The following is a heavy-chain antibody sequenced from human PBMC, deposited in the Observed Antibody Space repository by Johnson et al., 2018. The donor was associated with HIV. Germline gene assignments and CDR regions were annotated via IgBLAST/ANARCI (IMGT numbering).Heavy chain of an antibody. CDR1: GFTFDDYA. D-gene: IGHD1-7*01. CDR2: ISWNSGSI. CDR3: AREDQNWNYDHAFDI. Sequence: QLVESGGGLVQPGRSLRLSCAASGFTFDDYAMHWVRQAPGKGLEWVSGISWNSGSIGYADSVKGRFTISRDNAKNSLYLQMNSLRAEDTAVYYCAREDQNWNYDHAFDIWGQGTMVTVSS. V-gene: IGHV3-9*01. J-gene: IGHJ3*02.